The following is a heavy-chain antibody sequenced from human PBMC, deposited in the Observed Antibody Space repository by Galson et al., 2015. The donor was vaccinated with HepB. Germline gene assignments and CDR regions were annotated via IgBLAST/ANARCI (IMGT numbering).Heavy chain of an antibody. CDR2: INSDGSSK. CDR1: GFTFSSYW. D-gene: IGHD3-10*01. Sequence: SLRLSCAASGFTFSSYWMHWVRHAPGKGLVWVSRINSDGSSKIYADSVKGRFTISRDNAKSTLYLQMNSLRAEETAVYYCARMSTLVPRPLNYGLDVWGQGTTVTVSS. V-gene: IGHV3-74*01. CDR3: ARMSTLVPRPLNYGLDV. J-gene: IGHJ6*02.